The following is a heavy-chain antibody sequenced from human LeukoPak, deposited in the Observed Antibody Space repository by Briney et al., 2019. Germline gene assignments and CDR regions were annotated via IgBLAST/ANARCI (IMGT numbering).Heavy chain of an antibody. J-gene: IGHJ4*02. CDR3: AKDQWNPDY. V-gene: IGHV3-48*01. CDR2: ISRSSSTM. D-gene: IGHD6-19*01. CDR1: GFTFDSYS. Sequence: GGSLRLSCAASGFTFDSYSMNWVRQAPGKGLEWVSYISRSSSTMYYADSVKGRFTISRDNSKNMLYLQMNSLRAEDTAVYYCAKDQWNPDYWGQGTLVSVSS.